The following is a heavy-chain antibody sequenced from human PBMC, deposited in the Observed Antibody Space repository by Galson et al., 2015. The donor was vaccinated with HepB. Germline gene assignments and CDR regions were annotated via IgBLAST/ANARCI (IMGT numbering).Heavy chain of an antibody. V-gene: IGHV3-33*01. CDR3: ARDSGGIRYFDLLPYYYYGMDV. CDR1: GFTFSSYG. CDR2: IWYDGSNK. J-gene: IGHJ6*02. D-gene: IGHD3-9*01. Sequence: SLRLSCEASGFTFSSYGMHWVRQAPGKGLEWVAVIWYDGSNKSYADSVKGRFTISRDNSKNTLYLQLNSLRAEDTAVYYCARDSGGIRYFDLLPYYYYGMDVWGQGTTVTVSS.